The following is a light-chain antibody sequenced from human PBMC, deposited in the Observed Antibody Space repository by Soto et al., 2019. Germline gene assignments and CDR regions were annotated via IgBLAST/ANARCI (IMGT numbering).Light chain of an antibody. CDR2: DVS. Sequence: HSPLTHPPPFSGPPGHSIPISAPEPTVDVGGYNYVSWYQQHPGKAPKLMIYDVSNRPSGVSNRFSGSKSGNTASLTISGLQAEDEADYYCSSYTSSSTRLYVFGTGTKVTVL. CDR3: SSYTSSSTRLYV. J-gene: IGLJ1*01. V-gene: IGLV2-14*01. CDR1: TVDVGGYNY.